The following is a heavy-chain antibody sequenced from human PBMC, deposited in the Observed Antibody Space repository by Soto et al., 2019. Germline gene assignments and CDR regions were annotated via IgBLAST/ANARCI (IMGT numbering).Heavy chain of an antibody. CDR2: ISSGGSSI. V-gene: IGHV3-11*01. CDR3: ASLAIGTIIRGAPDF. D-gene: IGHD3-10*01. J-gene: IGHJ4*02. CDR1: GFTFSDYY. Sequence: QVHLVESGGGLVKPGGSLRLSCAASGFTFSDYYMTWIRQAPGKGLEWVSYISSGGSSIYYADSVMGRFTISRDNAKNSLYLQMNSLRAEDTAMYYCASLAIGTIIRGAPDFWGQGTLVTVSS.